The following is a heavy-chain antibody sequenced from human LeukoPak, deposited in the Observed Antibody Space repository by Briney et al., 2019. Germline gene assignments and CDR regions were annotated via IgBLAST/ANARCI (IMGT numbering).Heavy chain of an antibody. D-gene: IGHD4-23*01. CDR2: LYPSGSF. Sequence: PSETLSLTCNVSGGSINSYHWSWIRQPAGEGLEWIGRLYPSGSFNYNPSLKSRVSMSVDTSKNQFSLKLTSVTAADTAVYFCARGGKATVVTLWGPGILVTVS. V-gene: IGHV4-4*07. J-gene: IGHJ4*02. CDR3: ARGGKATVVTL. CDR1: GGSINSYH.